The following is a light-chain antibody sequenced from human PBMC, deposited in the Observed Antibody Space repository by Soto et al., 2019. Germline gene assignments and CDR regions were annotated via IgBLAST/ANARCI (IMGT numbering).Light chain of an antibody. CDR2: KAS. CDR3: QHYNSYSEA. V-gene: IGKV1-5*03. J-gene: IGKJ1*01. Sequence: IQMTQSPSTLSGTVGDRVTTTCRASQTISSWLAWYQQKPGKAPKLLIYKASTLKSGVPSRFSGSGSGTEFTLTISSLQPDDFATYYCQHYNSYSEAFGQGTMVDVK. CDR1: QTISSW.